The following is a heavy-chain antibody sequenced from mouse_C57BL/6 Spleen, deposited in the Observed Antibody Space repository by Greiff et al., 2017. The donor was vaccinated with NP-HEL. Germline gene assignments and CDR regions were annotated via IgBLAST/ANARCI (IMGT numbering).Heavy chain of an antibody. CDR1: GFTFSDAW. CDR3: TRSLYRKEAMDY. CDR2: IRNKANNHAT. V-gene: IGHV6-6*01. D-gene: IGHD2-12*01. Sequence: EVKVEESGGGLVQPGGSMKLSCAASGFTFSDAWMDWVRQSPEQGLEWVAEIRNKANNHATYYAESVKGRFTISRDDSKSSVYLQMNSLRAEDTGIYYCTRSLYRKEAMDYWGQGTSVTVSS. J-gene: IGHJ4*01.